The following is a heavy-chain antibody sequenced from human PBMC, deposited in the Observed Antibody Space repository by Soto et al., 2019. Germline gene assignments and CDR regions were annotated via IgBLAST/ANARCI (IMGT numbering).Heavy chain of an antibody. V-gene: IGHV4-39*01. CDR3: ARSGGYGGIAARRGYYYYYGMDV. D-gene: IGHD6-6*01. CDR1: GGYISSSSYY. J-gene: IGHJ6*02. CDR2: IYYSGST. Sequence: SETLSLTCTVSGGYISSSSYYWGWIRQPPGKGLEWIGSIYYSGSTYYNPSLKSRVTISVDTSKNQFSLKLSSVTAADTAVYYCARSGGYGGIAARRGYYYYYGMDVWGQGTTVTVSS.